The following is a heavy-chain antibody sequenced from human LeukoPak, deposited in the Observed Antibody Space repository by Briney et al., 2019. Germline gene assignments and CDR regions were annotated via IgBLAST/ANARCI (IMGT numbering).Heavy chain of an antibody. CDR1: GFTFSSSA. D-gene: IGHD4-17*01. Sequence: PGRSLTLSCAASGFTFSSSAMHWVRQAPGKGLEWVAVVFSDGTYKYYADSVKGRFTISRGNSKNMLFLQMNSLRAEDTAVYYCAKGPLYYYGDNAWFGPWGQGTLVTVSS. V-gene: IGHV3-30*18. J-gene: IGHJ5*02. CDR2: VFSDGTYK. CDR3: AKGPLYYYGDNAWFGP.